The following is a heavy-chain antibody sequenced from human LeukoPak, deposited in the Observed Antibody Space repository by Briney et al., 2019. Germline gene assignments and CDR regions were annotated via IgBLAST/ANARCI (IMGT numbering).Heavy chain of an antibody. J-gene: IGHJ4*02. V-gene: IGHV1-18*01. Sequence: ASVKVSCKASGYTFTSYHIDWVRQAPGQGPEWMGWISVYSGNTHYAQKLQGRVTMTTDTSTSTAYMELRSLRSDDTAVYYCARVGCSGGSCYDYFDYWGQGTLVTVSS. D-gene: IGHD2-15*01. CDR2: ISVYSGNT. CDR1: GYTFTSYH. CDR3: ARVGCSGGSCYDYFDY.